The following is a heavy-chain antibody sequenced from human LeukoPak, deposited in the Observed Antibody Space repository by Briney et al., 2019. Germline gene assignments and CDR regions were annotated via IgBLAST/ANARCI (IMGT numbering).Heavy chain of an antibody. D-gene: IGHD3-16*01. CDR1: GLTFSNAW. J-gene: IGHJ4*02. V-gene: IGHV3-15*01. Sequence: PGGSLRLSCAASGLTFSNAWMSWVRQALGEGLEWVARIKRKTDGETTEYVAPVKGRFTISRGDSKNTVYLQLNSLKTEDTGVYYCATASSGLFYWGQGTLVTVSS. CDR2: IKRKTDGETT. CDR3: ATASSGLFY.